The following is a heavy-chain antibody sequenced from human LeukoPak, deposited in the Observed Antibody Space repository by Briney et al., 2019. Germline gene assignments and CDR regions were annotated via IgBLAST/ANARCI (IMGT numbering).Heavy chain of an antibody. V-gene: IGHV3-9*01. CDR1: RFTFDDYA. CDR2: ISWNSGSI. CDR3: AIGPMVRGVILSNFDY. J-gene: IGHJ4*02. D-gene: IGHD3-10*01. Sequence: GRSLRLSCAASRFTFDDYAMHWVRQAPGKGLEWVSGISWNSGSIGYADSVKGRFTISRDNAKNSLYLQMNSLRAEDTALYYCAIGPMVRGVILSNFDYWGQGTLVSVSS.